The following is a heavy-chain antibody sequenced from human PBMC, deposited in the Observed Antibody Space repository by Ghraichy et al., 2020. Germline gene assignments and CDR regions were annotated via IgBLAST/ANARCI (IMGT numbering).Heavy chain of an antibody. CDR1: GYTFTGYY. V-gene: IGHV1-2*02. CDR2: INPNSVGT. D-gene: IGHD4/OR15-4a*01. Sequence: ASVKVSCKASGYTFTGYYMHWVRQAPGQGLEWMGWINPNSVGTNYAQKFQGRVTMTRDTSISTAYMELSRLRSDDTAVYYCARGGAYYYYGMDVWGQGTTVTVSS. J-gene: IGHJ6*02. CDR3: ARGGAYYYYGMDV.